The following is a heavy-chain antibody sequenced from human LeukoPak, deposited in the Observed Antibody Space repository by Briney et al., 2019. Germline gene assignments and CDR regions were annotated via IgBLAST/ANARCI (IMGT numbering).Heavy chain of an antibody. CDR3: ASQVAGSSSQN. D-gene: IGHD6-6*01. Sequence: SETLSLTCTVSGGSMSSYYWSRIRQPPGTGLEWIGNIYNSGGTKYNPSLKGRVTISVDTSKNQFSLKVNSVTAADAAVYYCASQVAGSSSQNWGQGTLVTVSS. CDR2: IYNSGGT. J-gene: IGHJ4*02. CDR1: GGSMSSYY. V-gene: IGHV4-59*01.